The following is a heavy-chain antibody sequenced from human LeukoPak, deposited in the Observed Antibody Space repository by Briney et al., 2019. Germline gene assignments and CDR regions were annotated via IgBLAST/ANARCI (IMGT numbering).Heavy chain of an antibody. V-gene: IGHV3-53*04. CDR3: ARGGCSAADGVPVCYYVMDV. CDR2: IYSGGSI. D-gene: IGHD6-13*01. Sequence: GGSVRLSCAASGFTVSRYYMRWVRQAPRKGLEGVSVIYSGGSIYNADAAKDRFTLSRPNSKTPLNLQRTSLRAEDTAVYYCARGGCSAADGVPVCYYVMDVWGQGTTVTVSS. J-gene: IGHJ6*02. CDR1: GFTVSRYY.